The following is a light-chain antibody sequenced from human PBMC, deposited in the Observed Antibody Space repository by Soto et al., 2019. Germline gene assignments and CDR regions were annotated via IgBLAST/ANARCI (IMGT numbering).Light chain of an antibody. J-gene: IGKJ1*01. CDR2: GAS. CDR1: QSVSSY. V-gene: IGKV3-20*01. CDR3: QHYGSSPET. Sequence: IVLKQSLATLSLSPRERPTLSCRASQSVSSYLAWYQQKPGQAPRLLIYGASSRATGIPDRFSGSGSGTDFTLTISRLEPEDFAVYYCQHYGSSPETFGQGTKVDTK.